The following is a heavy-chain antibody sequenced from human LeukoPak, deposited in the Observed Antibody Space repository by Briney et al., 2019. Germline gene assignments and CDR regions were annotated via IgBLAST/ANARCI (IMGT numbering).Heavy chain of an antibody. J-gene: IGHJ4*02. Sequence: GGSLRLSCAASGFTFSSYAMSWVRQAPGKGLEWVSAISGSGGSTYYADSAKGRFTISRDNSKNTLYLQMNSLRAEDTAVYYCAKDGATTVTTPRGWGYWGQGTLVTVSS. D-gene: IGHD4-17*01. CDR3: AKDGATTVTTPRGWGY. CDR2: ISGSGGST. V-gene: IGHV3-23*01. CDR1: GFTFSSYA.